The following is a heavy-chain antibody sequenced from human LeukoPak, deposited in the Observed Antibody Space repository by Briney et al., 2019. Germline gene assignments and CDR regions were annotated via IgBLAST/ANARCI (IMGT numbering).Heavy chain of an antibody. CDR1: GFSLSTSGVG. J-gene: IGHJ5*02. CDR2: IYWDDDK. CDR3: AHSEGNYDFWSGPATGHNGGAKDNWFDP. Sequence: SGPTLVNPTQTLTLTCAFSGFSLSTSGVGVGWIRQPPGKALEWLALIYWDDDKRYSPSLKSRLTITKDTSKNQVVLTMTNMDPVDTATYYCAHSEGNYDFWSGPATGHNGGAKDNWFDPWGQGTLVTVSS. V-gene: IGHV2-5*02. D-gene: IGHD3-3*01.